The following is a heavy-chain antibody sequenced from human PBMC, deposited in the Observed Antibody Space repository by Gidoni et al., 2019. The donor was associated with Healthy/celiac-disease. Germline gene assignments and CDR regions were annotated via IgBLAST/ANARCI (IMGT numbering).Heavy chain of an antibody. CDR2: SSSTI. Sequence: SSSTIYYADSVKGRFTISRDNAKNSLYLQMNSLRAEDTAVYYCARVTYSSGWYWTRYFDYWGQGTLVTVSS. J-gene: IGHJ4*02. CDR3: ARVTYSSGWYWTRYFDY. D-gene: IGHD6-19*01. V-gene: IGHV3-48*01.